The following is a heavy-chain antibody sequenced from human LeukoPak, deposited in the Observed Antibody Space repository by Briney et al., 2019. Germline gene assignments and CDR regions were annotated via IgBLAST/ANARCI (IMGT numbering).Heavy chain of an antibody. CDR1: GYTFTGYY. V-gene: IGHV1-2*02. Sequence: ASVTVSCKASGYTFTGYYMHWVRQAPGQGLEWMGWINPNSGGTNYAQKFQGRVTMTRDTSISTAYMELSRLRSDDTAVYYCARGRSVATIYYFDYWGQGTLVTVSS. CDR2: INPNSGGT. CDR3: ARGRSVATIYYFDY. D-gene: IGHD5-12*01. J-gene: IGHJ4*02.